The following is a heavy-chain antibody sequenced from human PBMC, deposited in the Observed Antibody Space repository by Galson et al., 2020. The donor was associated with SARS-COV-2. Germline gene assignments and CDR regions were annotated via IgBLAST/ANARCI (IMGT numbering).Heavy chain of an antibody. CDR3: VRAPKFNWNGVVSWFDP. D-gene: IGHD1-20*01. CDR1: GYTLTSYD. V-gene: IGHV1-8*01. Sequence: ASEKVYCKASGYTLTSYDINWVRLASGQGLEWLGRVNPNSGDTGYAQTFQDRVTMTSDTSISTAYMELSSLRSEDTAVYFCVRAPKFNWNGVVSWFDPWGQGTLVTVSS. J-gene: IGHJ5*02. CDR2: VNPNSGDT.